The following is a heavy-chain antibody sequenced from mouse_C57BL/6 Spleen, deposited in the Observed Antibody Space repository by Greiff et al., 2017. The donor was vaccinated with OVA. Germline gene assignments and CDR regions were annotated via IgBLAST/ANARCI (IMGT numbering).Heavy chain of an antibody. J-gene: IGHJ4*01. Sequence: QVQLQQPGAELVRPGSSVKLSCKASGYTFTSYWMHWVKQRPIQGLEWIGNIDPSDSETHYNQKFKDKATLTVDKSSSTAYMQRSSLTSEDSAVYYCARGSSGPYYAMDYWGQGTSVTVSS. D-gene: IGHD3-2*02. CDR3: ARGSSGPYYAMDY. V-gene: IGHV1-52*01. CDR1: GYTFTSYW. CDR2: IDPSDSET.